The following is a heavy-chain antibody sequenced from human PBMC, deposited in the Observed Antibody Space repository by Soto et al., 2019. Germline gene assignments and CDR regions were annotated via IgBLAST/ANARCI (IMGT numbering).Heavy chain of an antibody. J-gene: IGHJ6*02. CDR1: GFTFSSHA. CDR2: TIDSGGRS. Sequence: GGSLRLSCAASGFTFSSHAMSWVRQAPGKGLEWVSSTIDSGGRSYHADSVRGRFTISRDTGENKLYLQMNSLRDEDTAIYYCARERPSADFWSGYSYGLDVWGQGTTVTVSS. D-gene: IGHD3-3*01. V-gene: IGHV3-23*01. CDR3: ARERPSADFWSGYSYGLDV.